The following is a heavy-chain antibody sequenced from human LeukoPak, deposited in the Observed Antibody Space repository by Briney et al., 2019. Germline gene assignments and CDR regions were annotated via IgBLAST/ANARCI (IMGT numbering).Heavy chain of an antibody. CDR3: AKDTLIDLGPNDAFDI. CDR1: GFTFDDYT. CDR2: ISWNSGSI. D-gene: IGHD2/OR15-2a*01. V-gene: IGHV3-9*01. J-gene: IGHJ3*02. Sequence: GGSLRLSCAASGFTFDDYTMHWVRQAPGKGLEWVSGISWNSGSIGYADSVKGRFTISRDNAKNSLYLQMNSLRADDTALYYCAKDTLIDLGPNDAFDIWGQGTMVTVSS.